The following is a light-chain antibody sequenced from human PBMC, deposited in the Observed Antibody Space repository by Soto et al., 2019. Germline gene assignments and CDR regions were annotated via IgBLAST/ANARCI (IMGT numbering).Light chain of an antibody. V-gene: IGLV3-21*04. CDR1: NIGSKG. CDR3: QVWDSGSAHVV. J-gene: IGLJ2*01. Sequence: SYELTQPPSASVAPGKTASISCGGTNIGSKGVHWYQQKPGQAPVLVIYSDTDLPPVIPDRFSGSNSANLATLTISRVEAGDEADYYCQVWDSGSAHVVFGGGTKLTVL. CDR2: SDT.